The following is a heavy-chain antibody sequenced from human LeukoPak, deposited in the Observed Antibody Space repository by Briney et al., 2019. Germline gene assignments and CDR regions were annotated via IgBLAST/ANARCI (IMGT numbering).Heavy chain of an antibody. J-gene: IGHJ6*02. CDR1: GGTFSSYA. Sequence: ASVKVSCKASGGTFSSYAISWVRQAPGQGLEWMGGIIPIFGTANYAQKFQGRVTITADESTSTAYMELSSLRSEDTAVYYCARGGLTTQPIYYYGMDVWGQGTTVTVSS. V-gene: IGHV1-69*13. CDR2: IIPIFGTA. D-gene: IGHD4/OR15-4a*01. CDR3: ARGGLTTQPIYYYGMDV.